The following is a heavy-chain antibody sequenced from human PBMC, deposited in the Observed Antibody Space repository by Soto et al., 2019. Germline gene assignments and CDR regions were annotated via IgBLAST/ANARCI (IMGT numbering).Heavy chain of an antibody. CDR2: ISAYNGNT. J-gene: IGHJ4*02. CDR1: CYTFTSYG. CDR3: ARVNSIVGATKNFDY. Sequence: GXSVKVSFKASCYTFTSYGISWVRQAPGQGLEWMGWISAYNGNTNYAQKLQGRVTMTTDTSTSTAYMELRSLRSDDTAVYYCARVNSIVGATKNFDYWGQGTLVTVSS. V-gene: IGHV1-18*04. D-gene: IGHD1-26*01.